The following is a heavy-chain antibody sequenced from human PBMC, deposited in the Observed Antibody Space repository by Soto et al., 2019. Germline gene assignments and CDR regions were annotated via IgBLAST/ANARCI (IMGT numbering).Heavy chain of an antibody. D-gene: IGHD3-9*01. J-gene: IGHJ6*02. V-gene: IGHV1-69*06. CDR1: GGTFSSYA. CDR2: IIPIFGTA. Sequence: SVKVSCKASGGTFSSYAISWVRQAPGQGLEWMGGIIPIFGTANYAQKFQGRVTITADKSTSTAYMELSSLRSEDTAVYYCAIPYYDILTGYDYHYYYGMDVWGQGTTVTVSS. CDR3: AIPYYDILTGYDYHYYYGMDV.